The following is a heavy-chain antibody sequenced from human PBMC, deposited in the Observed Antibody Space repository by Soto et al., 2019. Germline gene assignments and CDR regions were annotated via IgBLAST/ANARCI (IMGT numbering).Heavy chain of an antibody. V-gene: IGHV1-69*13. CDR2: IIPIFGTA. CDR1: GGTFSSYA. D-gene: IGHD2-21*01. CDR3: ANPVANDAFDI. Sequence: SVKVSCKASGGTFSSYAISWVRQAPGQGLEWMGGIIPIFGTANYSQKFQGRVTITADESTSTAYMELSSLRSEDTAVYYCANPVANDAFDIWGQGTMVTVSS. J-gene: IGHJ3*02.